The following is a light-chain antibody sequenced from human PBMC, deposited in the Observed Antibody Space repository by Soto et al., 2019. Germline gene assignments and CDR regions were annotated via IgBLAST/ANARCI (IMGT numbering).Light chain of an antibody. CDR2: DVT. J-gene: IGLJ1*01. V-gene: IGLV2-11*01. CDR1: TSDIGGFDY. Sequence: QSALTQPRSVSGSPGQSVTISCTGTTSDIGGFDYVSWYQEHPGKAPKLIIYDVTKRPSGVPDRFSASTSGNTASLPISGLQAEDEAAYYCCSYAGSYTFVFGTGTKVTVL. CDR3: CSYAGSYTFV.